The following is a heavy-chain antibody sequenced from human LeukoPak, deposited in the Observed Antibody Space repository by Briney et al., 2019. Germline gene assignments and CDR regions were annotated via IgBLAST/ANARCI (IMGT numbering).Heavy chain of an antibody. V-gene: IGHV1-8*01. D-gene: IGHD4-23*01. J-gene: IGHJ5*02. Sequence: ASVKVSCTASGYTFTSYDLNWVRQATGQGLEWIGWMNPNSGNTGYAQKFQGRVTLTRSTSVSTAYMELRSLTSEDTAVYYCARDYGGNSGRFDPWGQGTLVTVS. CDR2: MNPNSGNT. CDR1: GYTFTSYD. CDR3: ARDYGGNSGRFDP.